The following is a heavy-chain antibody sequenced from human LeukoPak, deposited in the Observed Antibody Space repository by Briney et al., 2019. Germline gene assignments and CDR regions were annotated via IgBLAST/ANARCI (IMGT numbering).Heavy chain of an antibody. D-gene: IGHD3-10*01. CDR2: IYSGGTT. Sequence: PGGSLRLSCAASGFTVSSNYMSWVRQAPGKGLEWVSIIYSGGTTYYADSVKGRFTISRDNSKNTVYLQMNSLRVEDTAVYYCARPASGGLSEDYWGQGTLVTVSS. CDR3: ARPASGGLSEDY. J-gene: IGHJ4*02. CDR1: GFTVSSNY. V-gene: IGHV3-53*01.